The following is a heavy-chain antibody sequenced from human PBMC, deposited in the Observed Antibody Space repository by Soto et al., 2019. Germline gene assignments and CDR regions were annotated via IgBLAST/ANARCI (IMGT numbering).Heavy chain of an antibody. J-gene: IGHJ1*01. CDR2: ISGSGTST. V-gene: IGHV3-23*01. D-gene: IGHD6-19*01. CDR1: GFILSSSA. CDR3: AREVGAVALYFQH. Sequence: PGGSLRLSCAASGFILSSSAMSWVRQAPGKGLEWVSAISGSGTSTYYADSVKGRFTISGDNSKNTVYLQMNSLRAEDTAVYYCAREVGAVALYFQHWGQGTLVTVSS.